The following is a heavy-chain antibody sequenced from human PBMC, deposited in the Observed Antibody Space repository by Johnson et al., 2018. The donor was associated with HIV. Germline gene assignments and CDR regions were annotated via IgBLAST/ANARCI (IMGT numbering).Heavy chain of an antibody. CDR2: ISYDGSNK. Sequence: QVQLVESGGGVVQPGRSLRLSCAASGFTFSSYAMHWVRQAPGKGLAWVAVISYDGSNKYYADSVTGRFTISRDNSKNTLYLQMNSLRAEDTAVYYCARENWGQRMNAFDIWGQGTMVTVSS. V-gene: IGHV3-30*04. D-gene: IGHD7-27*01. CDR1: GFTFSSYA. J-gene: IGHJ3*02. CDR3: ARENWGQRMNAFDI.